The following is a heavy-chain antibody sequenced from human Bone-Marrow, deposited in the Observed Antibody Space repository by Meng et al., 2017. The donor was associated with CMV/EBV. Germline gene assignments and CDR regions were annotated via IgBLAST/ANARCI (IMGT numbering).Heavy chain of an antibody. V-gene: IGHV3-23*01. D-gene: IGHD3-3*01. Sequence: GGSLRLSCAASGFTFSSYAMSWVRQAPGKGLEWVSAISGSGGSTYYADSVKGRFTISRDNSKNTLYLQMNSLRAEDTAVYYCAKQGDDFWSGPRDYWGQGTLVTVSS. CDR1: GFTFSSYA. J-gene: IGHJ4*02. CDR2: ISGSGGST. CDR3: AKQGDDFWSGPRDY.